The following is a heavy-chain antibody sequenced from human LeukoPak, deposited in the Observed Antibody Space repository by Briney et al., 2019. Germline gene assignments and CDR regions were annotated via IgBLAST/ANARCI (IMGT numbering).Heavy chain of an antibody. D-gene: IGHD2-8*02. J-gene: IGHJ6*02. CDR1: GGSLSSSNW. Sequence: KPLETLSLTCAVSGGSLSSSNWWSWVRQSPGKGLGWIGEIYHSGSTNYNPSLKSRVIISVDKSKNQFSLKLSSVTAADTAVYFCARCSGLHYYSGLDVWGQGTTVTVSS. V-gene: IGHV4-4*02. CDR3: ARCSGLHYYSGLDV. CDR2: IYHSGST.